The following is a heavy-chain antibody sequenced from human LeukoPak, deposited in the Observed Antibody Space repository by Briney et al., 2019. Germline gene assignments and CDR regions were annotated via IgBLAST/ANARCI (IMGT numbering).Heavy chain of an antibody. J-gene: IGHJ4*02. V-gene: IGHV3-33*06. CDR1: GFTFSSYG. CDR3: AKDQGYYDSSGFPNPFYYFDY. CDR2: IWYDGSNK. Sequence: GGSLRLSCAASGFTFSSYGMHWVRQAPGKGLEWVAVIWYDGSNKYYADSVKGRFTISRDNSKNTLYLQMNSLRAEDTAVWYCAKDQGYYDSSGFPNPFYYFDYWGQGTLVTVSS. D-gene: IGHD3-22*01.